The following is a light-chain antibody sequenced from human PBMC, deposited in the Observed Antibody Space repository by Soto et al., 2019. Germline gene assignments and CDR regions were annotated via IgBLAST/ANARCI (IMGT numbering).Light chain of an antibody. Sequence: QSVLAQSPSVSAAPGQRVTISCSGSSSNIPYQSVSWYKQFPGMAPTLLIYDNSRRPSGVPDRFSATKSGPSATLDIAGLQTADEAVYYCASWDSDLDGFVFGPGTKLTVL. CDR3: ASWDSDLDGFV. CDR2: DNS. J-gene: IGLJ1*01. CDR1: SSNIPYQS. V-gene: IGLV1-51*01.